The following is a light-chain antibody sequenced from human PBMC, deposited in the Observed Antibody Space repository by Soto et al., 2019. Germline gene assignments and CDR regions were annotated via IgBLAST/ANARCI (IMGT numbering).Light chain of an antibody. V-gene: IGKV3-20*01. CDR2: DAS. Sequence: EIVLTQSPGTLSLSPGERAALSCRASRSLSSTSLAWYQQRPGQAPRLLIYDASSRATGIPDRFSGSGSGTQFTLTINRLEPDDFALYYCQQYGSSPRTFGQGTKVEI. CDR1: RSLSSTS. J-gene: IGKJ1*01. CDR3: QQYGSSPRT.